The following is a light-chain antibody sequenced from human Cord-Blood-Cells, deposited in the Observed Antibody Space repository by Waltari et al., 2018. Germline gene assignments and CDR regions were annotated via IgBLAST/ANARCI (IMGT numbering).Light chain of an antibody. CDR2: DVS. J-gene: IGLJ2*01. CDR1: SSDVGGYNY. V-gene: IGLV2-14*01. CDR3: SSYTSSSTLG. Sequence: QSALTQPASVSGSPGQSLTLPCPGTSSDVGGYNYVSWYQQQPGKDPKLMIYDVSNRPSGVSNRFSGSKSGNTAALTISGLQAEDEADYYCSSYTSSSTLGFGGGTKLTVL.